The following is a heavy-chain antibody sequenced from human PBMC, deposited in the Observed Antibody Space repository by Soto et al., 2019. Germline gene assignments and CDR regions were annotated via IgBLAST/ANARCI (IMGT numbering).Heavy chain of an antibody. V-gene: IGHV3-23*01. CDR1: GFIFSTYA. CDR3: AHPRGYGVFDAVDI. J-gene: IGHJ3*02. CDR2: ISSSGDSA. Sequence: EVQLLQTGGGLVQPGGSLSLSCAASGFIFSTYAMNWVRQVPGKGLEWVSDISSSGDSAYYAESVRGRFTISRDNSINTLYLQMRSLRPEDTAVYYCAHPRGYGVFDAVDIWGQGTMVTVSS. D-gene: IGHD4-17*01.